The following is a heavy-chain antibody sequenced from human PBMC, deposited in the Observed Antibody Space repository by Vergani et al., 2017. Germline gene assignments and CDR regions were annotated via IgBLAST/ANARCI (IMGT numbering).Heavy chain of an antibody. CDR1: GYSLTELT. Sequence: QVQLVQSGSEVRKPGASVKVSCQVSGYSLTELTIHWVRQAPGKGLEWMGGFDPEQGEVTFAHHNQVGVTMTEDRSKATAYMELSSLKPEDAALYYCAIGTDYYDGSGYYLDYWGQGTLVTVSS. V-gene: IGHV1-24*01. CDR3: AIGTDYYDGSGYYLDY. CDR2: FDPEQGEV. D-gene: IGHD3-22*01. J-gene: IGHJ4*02.